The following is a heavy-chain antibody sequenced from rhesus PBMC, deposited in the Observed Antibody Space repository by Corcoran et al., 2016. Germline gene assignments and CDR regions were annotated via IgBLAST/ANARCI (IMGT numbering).Heavy chain of an antibody. CDR1: GASIRSYY. J-gene: IGHJ4*01. CDR3: ARDRAVTRPFDY. CDR2: ISGSGVSP. D-gene: IGHD4-23*01. V-gene: IGHV4-173*01. Sequence: QVQLQESGPGLVKPSETLSLTCTVSGASIRSYYWSWIRQSPAKGLEWIGRISGSGVSPAYNPPLKSRVTISTDTSANQCSLKLDSMTTADTAVYFCARDRAVTRPFDYWGQGVLVTVSS.